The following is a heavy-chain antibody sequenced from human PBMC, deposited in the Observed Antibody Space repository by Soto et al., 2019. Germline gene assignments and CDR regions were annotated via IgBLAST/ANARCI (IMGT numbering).Heavy chain of an antibody. CDR3: ARVPRWGYYGMDV. CDR2: IWYDGSNK. Sequence: GGSLRLSCAASGFTFSSYSMHWVRQAPGKGLEWVAVIWYDGSNKYYADSVKGRFTISRDNSKNTLYLQMNSLRAEDTAVYYCARVPRWGYYGMDVWGQGTTVTVSS. J-gene: IGHJ6*02. V-gene: IGHV3-33*01. D-gene: IGHD1-26*01. CDR1: GFTFSSYS.